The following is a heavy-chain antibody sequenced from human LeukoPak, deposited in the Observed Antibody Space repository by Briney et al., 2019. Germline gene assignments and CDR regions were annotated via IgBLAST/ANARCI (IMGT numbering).Heavy chain of an antibody. Sequence: SETLSLTCTVSGGSTSSYYWSWIRQPPGKGLEWIGYIYYSGSTNYNPSLKSRVTISVDTSKNQFSLKLSSVTAADTAVYYCARADSTYYYYMDVWGKGTTVTVSS. D-gene: IGHD4-11*01. V-gene: IGHV4-59*01. CDR3: ARADSTYYYYMDV. CDR1: GGSTSSYY. J-gene: IGHJ6*03. CDR2: IYYSGST.